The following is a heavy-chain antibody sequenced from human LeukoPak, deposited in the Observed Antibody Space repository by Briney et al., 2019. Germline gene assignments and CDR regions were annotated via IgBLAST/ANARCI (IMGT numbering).Heavy chain of an antibody. CDR3: AKPGDVVVPAAIRLRALSYFDY. Sequence: PGGSLRLSCAASGFTFSSYAMHWVRQAPGKGLEWVAVISYDGSNKYYADSVKGRFTISRDNSKNTLYLQMNSLRAEDTAVYYCAKPGDVVVPAAIRLRALSYFDYWGQGTLVTVSS. V-gene: IGHV3-30-3*02. D-gene: IGHD2-2*02. CDR2: ISYDGSNK. J-gene: IGHJ4*02. CDR1: GFTFSSYA.